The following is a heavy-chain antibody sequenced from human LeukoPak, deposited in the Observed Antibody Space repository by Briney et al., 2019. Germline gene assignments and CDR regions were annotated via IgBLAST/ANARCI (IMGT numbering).Heavy chain of an antibody. Sequence: GGPLRLSCAASGFTFSSYWMRWVRQAPGKGVEWVANKKQDGSEKYYVDSVKGRFTISRDNAKNSLYLQMNSLRAEDTAVYYCARKYCSSTSCPHKYYFDYWGQGTLVTVSS. CDR2: KKQDGSEK. J-gene: IGHJ4*02. D-gene: IGHD2-2*01. V-gene: IGHV3-7*01. CDR1: GFTFSSYW. CDR3: ARKYCSSTSCPHKYYFDY.